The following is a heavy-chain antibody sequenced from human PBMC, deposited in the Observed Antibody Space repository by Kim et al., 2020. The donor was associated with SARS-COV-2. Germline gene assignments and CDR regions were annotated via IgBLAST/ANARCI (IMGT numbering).Heavy chain of an antibody. V-gene: IGHV1-46*01. CDR3: ARDLRSGSGPNWLDP. CDR1: GYTFTSYY. J-gene: IGHJ5*02. Sequence: ASVKVSCKASGYTFTSYYMHWVRQAPGQGLEWMGIINPSGGSTSYAQKFQGRVTMTRDTSTSTVYMELSSLRSEDTAVYYCARDLRSGSGPNWLDPWGQGTLVTVSS. CDR2: INPSGGST. D-gene: IGHD1-26*01.